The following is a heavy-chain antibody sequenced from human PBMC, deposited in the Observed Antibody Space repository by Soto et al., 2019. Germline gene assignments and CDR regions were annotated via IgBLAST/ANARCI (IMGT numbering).Heavy chain of an antibody. V-gene: IGHV5-51*01. CDR3: ARQTYCSSTSCYTVDS. D-gene: IGHD2-2*02. CDR2: IYLGDSDT. J-gene: IGHJ4*02. Sequence: GESLKISCNGSGYSFTIYCIGLVLQMPGKGLEWMGIIYLGDSDTRYSPSFQGQVTISADKSISTAYLQWSSLKASDTAMYYCARQTYCSSTSCYTVDSWGQGTLVTVSS. CDR1: GYSFTIYC.